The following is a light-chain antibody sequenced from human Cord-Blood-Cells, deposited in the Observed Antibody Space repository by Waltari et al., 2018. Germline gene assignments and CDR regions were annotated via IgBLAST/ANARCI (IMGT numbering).Light chain of an antibody. V-gene: IGLV1-47*01. CDR3: AAWDDSLSGWV. CDR1: SSNIGSNY. J-gene: IGLJ3*02. Sequence: QSVLTQPPSASGTPGQRVTIPFSGSSSNIGSNYVYWYPQLPGTAPKRLIYRNKRRPSGVPDRFSGSKSGTSASLAISGLRSEDEADYYCAAWDDSLSGWVFGGGTKLTVL. CDR2: RNK.